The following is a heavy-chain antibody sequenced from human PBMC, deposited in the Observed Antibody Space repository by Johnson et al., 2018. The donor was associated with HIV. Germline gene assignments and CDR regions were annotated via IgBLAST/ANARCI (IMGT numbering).Heavy chain of an antibody. CDR3: ARDRYSSSSGAFDI. Sequence: MQLVESGGSVIRPGGSLRLSCAASGFTFDDYGMSWVRQAPKKGLEWVSGINWNGGSKGYADSVKGRFTISRDNAKNSLYLQMNSLRAEDTALYYCARDRYSSSSGAFDIWGQGTMVTVSS. V-gene: IGHV3-20*04. CDR2: INWNGGSK. J-gene: IGHJ3*02. CDR1: GFTFDDYG. D-gene: IGHD6-6*01.